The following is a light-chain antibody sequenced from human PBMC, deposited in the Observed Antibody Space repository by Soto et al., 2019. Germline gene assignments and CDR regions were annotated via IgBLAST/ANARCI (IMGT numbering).Light chain of an antibody. CDR3: TSVTRTSTWV. V-gene: IGLV2-14*01. J-gene: IGLJ3*02. Sequence: QSALTQPASVSGSPGQSITISCTGTSSDIGVYNYVSWFQQHPGKAPNLMIYEVSNRPSGVSRRFSGSKSGNTAALTISGLQAEDESDYYCTSVTRTSTWVFGGGTKLTVL. CDR2: EVS. CDR1: SSDIGVYNY.